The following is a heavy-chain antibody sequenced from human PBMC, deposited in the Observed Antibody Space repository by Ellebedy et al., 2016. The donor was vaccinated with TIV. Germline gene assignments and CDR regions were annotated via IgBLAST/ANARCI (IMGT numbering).Heavy chain of an antibody. Sequence: PGGSLRLSCAASGFTFSRYGMHWVRQAPGKGLEWVAVSWYDGSKKDYADSVKGRFTISRDNSKNTLYLEMNSPRAEDTAVYYCARGGGCFGDSCYYADFWGQGTLVTVSS. V-gene: IGHV3-33*01. CDR3: ARGGGCFGDSCYYADF. D-gene: IGHD2-21*01. J-gene: IGHJ4*02. CDR2: SWYDGSKK. CDR1: GFTFSRYG.